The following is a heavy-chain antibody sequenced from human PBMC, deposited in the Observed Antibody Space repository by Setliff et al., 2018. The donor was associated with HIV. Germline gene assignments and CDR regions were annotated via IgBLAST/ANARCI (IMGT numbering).Heavy chain of an antibody. CDR2: IKQDGSDM. J-gene: IGHJ4*02. D-gene: IGHD6-13*01. CDR1: GLPFYNYW. Sequence: GSLRLSCVASGLPFYNYWMTWLRRAPGRGLEWVANIKQDGSDMHYIESVKGRFTIFRGNAKNSVFLQMNSLRAEDTGVYYCATQTGFYNSHWYDYWGQGTMVTVSS. V-gene: IGHV3-7*01. CDR3: ATQTGFYNSHWYDY.